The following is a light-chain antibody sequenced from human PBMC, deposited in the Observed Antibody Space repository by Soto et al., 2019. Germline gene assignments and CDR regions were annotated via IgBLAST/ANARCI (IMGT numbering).Light chain of an antibody. CDR1: RDIGND. CDR2: AAS. CDR3: LQDYTYPRT. V-gene: IGKV1-6*01. Sequence: AIQMTQSPSSLSASVGDRVTITCRASRDIGNDLGWYQQKPGKAPKHLIFAASNLQSGVPSRFSGGGSGTDFTLTISSLQADDFATYYCLQDYTYPRTFGQGTKVDIK. J-gene: IGKJ1*01.